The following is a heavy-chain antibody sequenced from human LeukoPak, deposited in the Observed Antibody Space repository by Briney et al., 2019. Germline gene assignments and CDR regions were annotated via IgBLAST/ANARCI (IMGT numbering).Heavy chain of an antibody. D-gene: IGHD6-19*01. V-gene: IGHV1-2*02. Sequence: ASVRVSCKASVYTFTCHYIHGVRQPPGQGLEWMGWINPTSGGTKYAQKFQGRVTMTRDTSISAAYMELSRLRADDTAVFYCARGGSAWDNPFDYWGQGTLVTVSS. CDR3: ARGGSAWDNPFDY. CDR2: INPTSGGT. J-gene: IGHJ4*02. CDR1: VYTFTCHY.